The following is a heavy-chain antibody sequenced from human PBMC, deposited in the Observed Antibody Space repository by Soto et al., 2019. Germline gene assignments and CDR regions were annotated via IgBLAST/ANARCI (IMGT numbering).Heavy chain of an antibody. D-gene: IGHD1-26*01. CDR3: ARELQWELRGYYGMYV. J-gene: IGHJ6*02. V-gene: IGHV1-46*01. CDR2: INPSGGST. CDR1: VYTFTSYY. Sequence: SVKVSCKAPVYTFTSYYMLWVRQAPGQGLEWMGIINPSGGSTSYAQKFQGRVTMTRDTSTSTVYMELSSLRSEDTAVYYCARELQWELRGYYGMYVWGQGTTFTVSS.